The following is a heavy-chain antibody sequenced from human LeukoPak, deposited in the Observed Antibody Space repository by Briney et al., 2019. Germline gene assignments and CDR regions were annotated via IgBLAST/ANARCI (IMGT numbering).Heavy chain of an antibody. CDR2: IYHSGST. J-gene: IGHJ5*02. Sequence: SETLSLTCAVSGGSISSSNWWSWVRQPPGKWLEWIGEIYHSGSTNYNPSLKSRVTISVDKSKNQFSLKLSSVTAADTAVYYCARATYYYDSSGYYYVGGLSWFDPWGQGTLVTVSS. D-gene: IGHD3-22*01. CDR1: GGSISSSNW. CDR3: ARATYYYDSSGYYYVGGLSWFDP. V-gene: IGHV4-4*02.